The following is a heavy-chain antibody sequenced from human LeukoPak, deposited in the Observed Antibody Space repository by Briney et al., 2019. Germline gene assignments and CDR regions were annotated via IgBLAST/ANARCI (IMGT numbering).Heavy chain of an antibody. CDR2: IYYSGST. CDR3: ARFAVAGFRSRNWFDP. CDR1: GGSISSSSYY. J-gene: IGHJ5*02. D-gene: IGHD6-19*01. V-gene: IGHV4-39*07. Sequence: SETLSLTCTVSGGSISSSSYYCGWIRQPPGKGLEWIGSIYYSGSTHYNPSLNSPATISVDTSKNQFSQKLSSVTAADTAVYYCARFAVAGFRSRNWFDPWGQGTLVTVAS.